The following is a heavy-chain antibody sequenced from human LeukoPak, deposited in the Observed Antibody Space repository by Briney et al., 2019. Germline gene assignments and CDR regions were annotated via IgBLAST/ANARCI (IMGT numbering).Heavy chain of an antibody. CDR2: IIPIFGTA. D-gene: IGHD5-18*01. CDR1: GGTFSSYA. Sequence: ASVKVSCKASGGTFSSYAISWVRQAPGQGLGWMGGIIPIFGTANYAQKFQGRVTITTDESTSTAYMELSSLRSEDTAVYYCARDAVDTAMVGWFDPWGQGTLVTVSS. CDR3: ARDAVDTAMVGWFDP. V-gene: IGHV1-69*05. J-gene: IGHJ5*02.